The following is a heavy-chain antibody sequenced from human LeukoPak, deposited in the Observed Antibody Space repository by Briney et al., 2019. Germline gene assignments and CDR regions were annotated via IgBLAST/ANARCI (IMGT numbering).Heavy chain of an antibody. CDR1: GFIFSDYY. CDR3: ARDWYCSSSICYTDRNWFDP. CDR2: ISTTSSYT. V-gene: IGHV3-11*05. D-gene: IGHD2-2*02. Sequence: GGSLRLSCAASGFIFSDYYMSWIRQAPGKGLELVSYISTTSSYTDYADSVRGRFTISRDNAKNLLYLQMNSLRPEDTAVYYCARDWYCSSSICYTDRNWFDPWGQGTLVTVSS. J-gene: IGHJ5*02.